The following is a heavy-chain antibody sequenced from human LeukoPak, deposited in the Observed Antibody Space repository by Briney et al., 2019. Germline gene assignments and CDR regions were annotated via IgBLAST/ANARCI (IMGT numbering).Heavy chain of an antibody. D-gene: IGHD5-24*01. CDR2: ISYDGSNK. Sequence: PGGSLRLSCAASGFTFSSYAMHWVRQAPGKGLEWVAVISYDGSNKYYADSVKGRFTISRDNSKNTLYLQMNSLRAEDTAVYYCARVQGMATIPPYFDYWGQGTLVTVSS. J-gene: IGHJ4*02. CDR1: GFTFSSYA. V-gene: IGHV3-30-3*01. CDR3: ARVQGMATIPPYFDY.